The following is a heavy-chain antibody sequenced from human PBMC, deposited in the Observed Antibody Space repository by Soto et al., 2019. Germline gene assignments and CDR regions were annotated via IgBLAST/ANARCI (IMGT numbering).Heavy chain of an antibody. Sequence: QVQLVQSGAEVKKPGASVKVSCKASGYTFPSYGISWVRQAPGQGLEWMGWSNTYNGNTNYAQEVQGGVTMATDTATSTAYMEMRSLRSADTAVYSCARDLTLLDVWRYFDGLAPLGYWGQGTLVTVSS. CDR3: ARDLTLLDVWRYFDGLAPLGY. CDR2: SNTYNGNT. CDR1: GYTFPSYG. D-gene: IGHD3-9*01. V-gene: IGHV1-18*01. J-gene: IGHJ4*02.